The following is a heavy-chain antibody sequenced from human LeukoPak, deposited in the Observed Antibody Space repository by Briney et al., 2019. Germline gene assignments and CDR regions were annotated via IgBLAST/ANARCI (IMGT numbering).Heavy chain of an antibody. CDR3: AKRYCSSSSCSLFDY. Sequence: PGGSLRLSCAASGFTFSSYAMMWVRQAPGKGLEWVSAISDSGASTYYLDSVKGRCTISRDNSKNTLYLQMNSLRAEDTAVYYCAKRYCSSSSCSLFDYWGQGTLVTVSS. CDR1: GFTFSSYA. CDR2: ISDSGAST. V-gene: IGHV3-23*01. J-gene: IGHJ4*02. D-gene: IGHD2-2*01.